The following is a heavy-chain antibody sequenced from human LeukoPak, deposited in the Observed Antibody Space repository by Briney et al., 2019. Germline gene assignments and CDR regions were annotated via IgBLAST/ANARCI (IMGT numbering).Heavy chain of an antibody. CDR2: IYYSGST. CDR3: ARGPPYYDYVWGSYRSLNFDY. V-gene: IGHV4-39*07. Sequence: SETLSLTCTVSGGSISSSSYYWGWIRQPPGKGLEWIGSIYYSGSTYYNPSLMSRVTISVDTSKNQFSLKLGSVTAADTAVYYCARGPPYYDYVWGSYRSLNFDYWGQGTLVTVSS. D-gene: IGHD3-16*02. J-gene: IGHJ4*02. CDR1: GGSISSSSYY.